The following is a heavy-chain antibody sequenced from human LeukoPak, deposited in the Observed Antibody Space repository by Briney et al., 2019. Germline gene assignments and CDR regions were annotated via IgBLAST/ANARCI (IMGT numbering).Heavy chain of an antibody. Sequence: SVKVSCKASGGTFSSYAISWVRQALGQGLEWMGGIIPIFGTANYAQKFQGRVTITADESTSTAYMELSSLRSEDTAVYYCARDYGAYYDILTGHSGAFDIWGQGTMVTVSS. J-gene: IGHJ3*02. CDR3: ARDYGAYYDILTGHSGAFDI. V-gene: IGHV1-69*01. CDR1: GGTFSSYA. CDR2: IIPIFGTA. D-gene: IGHD3-9*01.